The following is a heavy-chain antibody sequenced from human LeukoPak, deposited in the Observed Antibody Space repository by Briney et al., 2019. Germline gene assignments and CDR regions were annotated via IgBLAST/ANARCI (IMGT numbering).Heavy chain of an antibody. CDR1: GGSFSGYY. D-gene: IGHD1-26*01. CDR2: INHSGST. J-gene: IGHJ4*02. CDR3: ARGTQRGLVGATSESIDS. Sequence: SETLSLTCAVYGGSFSGYYWSWIRQPPGKGLEWIGEINHSGSTNYNPSLKSRVTISVDTSKSQFSLKLSSVTAADTAVYYCARGTQRGLVGATSESIDSWGQGALVAVSS. V-gene: IGHV4-34*01.